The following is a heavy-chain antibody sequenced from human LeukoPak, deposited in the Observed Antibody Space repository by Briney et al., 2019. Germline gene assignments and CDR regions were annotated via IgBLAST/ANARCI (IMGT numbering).Heavy chain of an antibody. CDR1: GFTFSSYE. CDR3: ARDPGGDYYDSSGYNDY. CDR2: ISSSGSTI. V-gene: IGHV3-48*03. Sequence: PGGSLRLSCAASGFTFSSYEMNWVRQAPGKGLEWVSYISSSGSTIYYADSVKGRFTISRDNAKNSLYLQMNSLRAEDTAVYYCARDPGGDYYDSSGYNDYWGQGTLVTVSS. D-gene: IGHD3-22*01. J-gene: IGHJ4*02.